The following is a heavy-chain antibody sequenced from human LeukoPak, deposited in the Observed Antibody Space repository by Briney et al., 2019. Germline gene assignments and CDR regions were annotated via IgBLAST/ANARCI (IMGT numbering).Heavy chain of an antibody. Sequence: RSETLSLTCTVSGGSISSSSYYWGWIRQPPGKGLEWIGSIYYSGSTYYNPSLKSRVTISVDTSKNQFSRKLSSVTAADTAVYYCACLVVVTATVNRRYFDYWGQGSLVSVSS. CDR2: IYYSGST. D-gene: IGHD2-21*02. CDR1: GGSISSSSYY. V-gene: IGHV4-39*01. CDR3: ACLVVVTATVNRRYFDY. J-gene: IGHJ4*02.